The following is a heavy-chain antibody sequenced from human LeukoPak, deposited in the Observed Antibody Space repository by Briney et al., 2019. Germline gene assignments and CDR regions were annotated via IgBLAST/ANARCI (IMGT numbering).Heavy chain of an antibody. J-gene: IGHJ4*02. CDR1: IYRFNNFW. CDR3: ATWTYSHWFDY. D-gene: IGHD1-7*01. CDR2: IHPIDSET. V-gene: IGHV5-51*01. Sequence: GESLKISCKSSIYRFNNFWIGWVRPRPGKGLEWMGNIHPIDSETMYSPSFEGQVTISADKSITTAYLQWSSLRASDTAIYYCATWTYSHWFDYWGLGTLVTVSS.